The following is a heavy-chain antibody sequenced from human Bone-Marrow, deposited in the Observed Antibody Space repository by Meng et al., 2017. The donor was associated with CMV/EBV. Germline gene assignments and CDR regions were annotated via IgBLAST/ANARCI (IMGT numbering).Heavy chain of an antibody. Sequence: GESLKISCAASGFTFSSFAMHWVRQAPGKGLEWVAFIRYDGSNKYYADSVKGRFTISRDNSKNTLYLQMNSLRAEDTAVYYCAKDLRRDIVVVPAAPRGDFQHWGQGTLVTVSS. CDR2: IRYDGSNK. CDR3: AKDLRRDIVVVPAAPRGDFQH. V-gene: IGHV3-30*02. J-gene: IGHJ1*01. CDR1: GFTFSSFA. D-gene: IGHD2-2*01.